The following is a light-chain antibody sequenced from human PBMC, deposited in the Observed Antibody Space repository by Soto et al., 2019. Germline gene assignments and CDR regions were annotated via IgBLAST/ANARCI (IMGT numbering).Light chain of an antibody. CDR3: SSFAGSHVA. J-gene: IGLJ2*01. CDR1: SADVGGYDF. CDR2: DVS. V-gene: IGLV2-11*01. Sequence: QSVLTQPRSVSGSPGQSVTISCAGSSADVGGYDFVSWYKQHPGKAPKLIISDVSKRPSGVPDRFSGSKSGSTASLTISGLQAEDEADYYCSSFAGSHVAFGGGTKVTVL.